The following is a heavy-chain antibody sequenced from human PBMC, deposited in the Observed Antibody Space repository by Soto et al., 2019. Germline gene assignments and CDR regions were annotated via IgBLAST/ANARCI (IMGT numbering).Heavy chain of an antibody. J-gene: IGHJ6*02. CDR3: AREGLITGTTYYYYGMDV. D-gene: IGHD1-7*01. V-gene: IGHV4-59*01. Sequence: QVQLQESGPGLVKPSETLSLTCTVSGDSISSFYWSWIRQPPGKGLEWIGYISYSGSTNYNPSLQSRVTISVDTSKNQFSLKLSSVTAADTAVYYCAREGLITGTTYYYYGMDVWGQGTTVTVSS. CDR2: ISYSGST. CDR1: GDSISSFY.